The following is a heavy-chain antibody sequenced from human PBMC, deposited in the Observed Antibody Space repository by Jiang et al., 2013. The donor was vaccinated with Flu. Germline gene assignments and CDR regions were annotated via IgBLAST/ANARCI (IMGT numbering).Heavy chain of an antibody. CDR1: GFSLSTSGMC. V-gene: IGHV2-70*11. D-gene: IGHD3-22*01. Sequence: KPTQTLTLTCTFSGFSLSTSGMCVSWIRQPPGKALEWLARIDWDDDKYYSTSLKTRLTISKDTSRNQVVLTMTNMDPVDTATYYCARIRPHYDSSGYQSTYYYGMDVWGKGTTVTVSS. J-gene: IGHJ6*04. CDR3: ARIRPHYDSSGYQSTYYYGMDV. CDR2: IDWDDDK.